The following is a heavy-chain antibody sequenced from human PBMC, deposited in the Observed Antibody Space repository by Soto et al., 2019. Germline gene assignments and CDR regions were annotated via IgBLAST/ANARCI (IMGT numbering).Heavy chain of an antibody. CDR2: IWYDGSNK. CDR1: GFTFSSYG. V-gene: IGHV3-33*01. Sequence: QVQLVESGGGVVQPGRSLRLSCAASGFTFSSYGMHWVRQAPGKGLEWVAVIWYDGSNKYYADSVKGRFTISRDNSKNTLYLQMNSLRAEDTAVYYCARVPVVPAAAVYGMDVWGQGTTVTVSS. J-gene: IGHJ6*02. D-gene: IGHD2-2*01. CDR3: ARVPVVPAAAVYGMDV.